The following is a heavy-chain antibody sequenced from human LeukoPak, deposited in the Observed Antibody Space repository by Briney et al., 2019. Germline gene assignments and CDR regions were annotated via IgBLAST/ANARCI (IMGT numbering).Heavy chain of an antibody. J-gene: IGHJ6*03. Sequence: GGSLRLSCAASGFTFSSYGMHWVRQAPGKGLEWVAFIRDDGSNKNYADSVKGRFTISRDNSKNTVYLQMDSLRAEDTALYYCAKISLWDGSGHYYYMDVWGKGTTVSISS. D-gene: IGHD3-16*01. CDR1: GFTFSSYG. CDR3: AKISLWDGSGHYYYMDV. V-gene: IGHV3-30*02. CDR2: IRDDGSNK.